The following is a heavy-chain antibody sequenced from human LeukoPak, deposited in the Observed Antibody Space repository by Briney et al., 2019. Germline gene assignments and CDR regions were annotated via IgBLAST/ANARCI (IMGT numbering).Heavy chain of an antibody. CDR1: GGSFSGYY. CDR2: INHSGST. D-gene: IGHD3-3*01. J-gene: IGHJ5*02. CDR3: ARAGAFVGDFWSGYHNWFDP. Sequence: KPSETLSLTCAVYGGSFSGYYWSWIRQPPGRGLEWIGEINHSGSTNYNPSLKSRVTISVDTSKNQFSLRLSSVTAADTAVYYCARAGAFVGDFWSGYHNWFDPWGQGTLATVSS. V-gene: IGHV4-34*01.